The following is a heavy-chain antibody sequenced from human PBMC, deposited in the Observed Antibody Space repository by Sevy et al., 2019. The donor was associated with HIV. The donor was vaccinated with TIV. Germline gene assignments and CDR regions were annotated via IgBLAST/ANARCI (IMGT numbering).Heavy chain of an antibody. CDR3: ARDRESFDFWSGYFDH. CDR1: GFTFSSYG. V-gene: IGHV3-30*12. D-gene: IGHD3-3*01. CDR2: ISHDGSKK. J-gene: IGHJ4*02. Sequence: GGSLRLSCAASGFTFSSYGMHWVRQAPGKGLEWVADISHDGSKKYYSDSVKGRFTISRDNSKNTLFLQIDGLRPEDTAVYYCARDRESFDFWSGYFDHWGQGTLVTVSS.